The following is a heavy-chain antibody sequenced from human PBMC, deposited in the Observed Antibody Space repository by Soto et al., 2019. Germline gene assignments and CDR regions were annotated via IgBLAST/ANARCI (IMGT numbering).Heavy chain of an antibody. CDR2: IWYDGSNK. CDR1: GFTFSSYG. D-gene: IGHD2-15*01. CDR3: ARERCSGGSCYLDAFDI. V-gene: IGHV3-33*01. Sequence: GGSLRLSCAASGFTFSSYGMHWVRQAPGKGLEWVAVIWYDGSNKYYADSVKGRFTISRDNSKNTLYLQMNSLRAEDTAVYYCARERCSGGSCYLDAFDIWGQGTMVTVSS. J-gene: IGHJ3*02.